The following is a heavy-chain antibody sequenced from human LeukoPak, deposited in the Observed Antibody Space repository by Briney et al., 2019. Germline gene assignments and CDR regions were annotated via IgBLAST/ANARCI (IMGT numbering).Heavy chain of an antibody. V-gene: IGHV1-18*01. D-gene: IGHD5-24*01. CDR1: GYTFPSYG. CDR3: ARGGSRVTTINILDY. CDR2: IRDYNGNT. J-gene: IGHJ4*02. Sequence: GASVKVSCTPSGYTFPSYGISWVRQAPGQGLEWMGWIRDYNGNTNYAQKFKGRVTMTTDTSTNTAYMELRSLGSDDTAVYFCARGGSRVTTINILDYWGQGTLVTVSS.